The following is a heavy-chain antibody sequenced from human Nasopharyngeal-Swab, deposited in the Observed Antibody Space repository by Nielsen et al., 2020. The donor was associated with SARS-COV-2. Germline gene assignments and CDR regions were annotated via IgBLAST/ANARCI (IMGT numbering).Heavy chain of an antibody. CDR3: ARVGVLRYFDNWFDP. J-gene: IGHJ5*02. Sequence: SETLSLTCTVSGGSISSHYWSWIRQPPGKGLEWIGYIYYSGSTNYNPSLKSRVTISVDTSKNQFSLKLSSVTAADTAVYYCARVGVLRYFDNWFDPWGQGTLVTVSS. CDR1: GGSISSHY. D-gene: IGHD3-9*01. V-gene: IGHV4-59*11. CDR2: IYYSGST.